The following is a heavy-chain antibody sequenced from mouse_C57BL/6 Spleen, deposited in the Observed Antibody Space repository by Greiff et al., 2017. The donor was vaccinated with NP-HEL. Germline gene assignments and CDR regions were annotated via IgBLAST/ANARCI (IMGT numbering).Heavy chain of an antibody. CDR2: IHPNSGST. V-gene: IGHV1-64*01. D-gene: IGHD1-1*01. CDR1: GYTFTSYW. J-gene: IGHJ2*01. CDR3: ARGDYGSSRTFGY. Sequence: QVQLKQPGAELVKPGASVKLSCTASGYTFTSYWMHWVKQRPGQGLEWIGMIHPNSGSTNYNEKFKSKATLTVDKSSSTAYMQLSSLTSEDSAVYYCARGDYGSSRTFGYWGQGTTLTVSS.